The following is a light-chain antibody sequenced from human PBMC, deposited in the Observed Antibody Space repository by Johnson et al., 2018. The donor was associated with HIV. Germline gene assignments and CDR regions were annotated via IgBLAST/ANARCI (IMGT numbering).Light chain of an antibody. CDR2: ENN. J-gene: IGLJ1*01. CDR3: AAWDDSLNGLV. V-gene: IGLV1-51*02. CDR1: SSNIGNNY. Sequence: QSVLTQPPSVSAAPGQKVTISCSGSSSNIGNNYVSWYQQLPGTAPKLLIYENNKRPSGIPDRFSGSKSGTSATLGITGLQAEDEADYYCAAWDDSLNGLVFGTGTKVTVL.